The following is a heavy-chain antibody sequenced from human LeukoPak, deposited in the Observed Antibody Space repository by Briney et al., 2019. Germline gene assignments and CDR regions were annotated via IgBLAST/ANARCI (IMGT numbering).Heavy chain of an antibody. CDR3: ARRAFDYYDSSGYYNWFDP. J-gene: IGHJ5*02. CDR2: IYPGDSDT. CDR1: GYSFTSYW. D-gene: IGHD3-22*01. V-gene: IGHV5-51*01. Sequence: GESLKISCKGSGYSFTSYWIGWVRQMPGKGLEWMGIIYPGDSDTRYSPSFQGQVTISAGKSISTAYLQWSSLKASDTAMYYCARRAFDYYDSSGYYNWFDPWGQGTLVTVSS.